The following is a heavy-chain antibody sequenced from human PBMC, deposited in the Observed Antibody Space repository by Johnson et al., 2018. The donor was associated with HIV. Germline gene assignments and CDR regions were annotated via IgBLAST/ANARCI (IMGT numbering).Heavy chain of an antibody. V-gene: IGHV3-66*01. CDR2: PYRGGST. J-gene: IGHJ3*02. CDR3: ARDGGETIVVVIAGRPPEDHDAFDI. Sequence: FPPAESGGGLVQPGASPRLSRSPSSFIVSRNYISWVPQAPGNGLQSVSVPYRGGSTYYADSVQGRFSISRDHSKHTLYLQMNSLRAEDTALYYCARDGGETIVVVIAGRPPEDHDAFDIWGQGTMVTVSS. D-gene: IGHD2-21*01. CDR1: SFIVSRNY.